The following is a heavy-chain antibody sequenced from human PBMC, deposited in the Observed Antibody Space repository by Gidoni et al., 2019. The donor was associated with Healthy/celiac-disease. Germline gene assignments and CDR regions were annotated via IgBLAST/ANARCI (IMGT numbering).Heavy chain of an antibody. V-gene: IGHV1-2*04. CDR2: INPNSGGT. D-gene: IGHD3-10*01. CDR3: AREGEVRGVIPLYGMDV. CDR1: GYTFTGYY. J-gene: IGHJ6*02. Sequence: QVQLVQSGAEVKKPGASVKVSCKASGYTFTGYYMHWVRQAPGKGLEWMGWINPNSGGTNYEQKFQGWVTMTRDTSISTAYMELSRLRSDDTAVYYCAREGEVRGVIPLYGMDVWGQGTTVTVSS.